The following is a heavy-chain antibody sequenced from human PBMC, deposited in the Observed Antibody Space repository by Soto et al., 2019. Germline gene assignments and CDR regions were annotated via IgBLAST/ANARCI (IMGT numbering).Heavy chain of an antibody. Sequence: SPTLSLTCAVYGGSFSGYYWSWIRQPPGKGLEWIGEINHSGSTNYNPSLKSRVTISVDTSKNQFSLKLSSVTAADTAVYYCARVGDCSGGSCYSFAGGYYYYYMDVWGKGTTVTVSS. V-gene: IGHV4-34*01. CDR1: GGSFSGYY. CDR3: ARVGDCSGGSCYSFAGGYYYYYMDV. CDR2: INHSGST. J-gene: IGHJ6*03. D-gene: IGHD2-15*01.